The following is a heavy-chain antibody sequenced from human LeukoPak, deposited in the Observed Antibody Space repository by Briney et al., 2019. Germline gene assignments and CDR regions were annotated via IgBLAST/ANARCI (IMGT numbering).Heavy chain of an antibody. D-gene: IGHD3-22*01. V-gene: IGHV3-23*01. J-gene: IGHJ4*02. CDR1: GFTFSSCA. CDR3: AKDRYYYDSSWTFDY. Sequence: PGGSLRLSCAASGFTFSSCAMSWVRQAPGKGLEWVSAISGSGGSTYYADSVKGRFTISRDNSKNTLYLQMNSLRAEDTAVYYCAKDRYYYDSSWTFDYWGQGTLVTVSS. CDR2: ISGSGGST.